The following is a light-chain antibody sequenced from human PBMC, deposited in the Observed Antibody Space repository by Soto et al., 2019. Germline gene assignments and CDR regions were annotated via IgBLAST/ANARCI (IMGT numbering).Light chain of an antibody. J-gene: IGLJ2*01. CDR2: GNI. Sequence: QSVLTQPPSVSGAPGQRVTISCTGSSSNIGAGYEVHWYQQLPGTAPKLLIYGNIYRPSGVPDRFSGSKSGTSVPLAITGLQAEDEDDYHCQSYDSSLSGVVFGGGTKLTVL. V-gene: IGLV1-40*01. CDR3: QSYDSSLSGVV. CDR1: SSNIGAGYE.